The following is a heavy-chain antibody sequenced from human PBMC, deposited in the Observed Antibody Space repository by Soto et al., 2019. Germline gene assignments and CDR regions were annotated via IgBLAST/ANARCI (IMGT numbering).Heavy chain of an antibody. D-gene: IGHD1-1*01. J-gene: IGHJ6*01. Sequence: PGWSLRLSCEASGPTFSNHGIQWFRQAPGKGQERVATICDDGSNKYYADSVKVRFTIARDNSKNTVYLQMNSLRAEDSAVYYCARDRYSXXXXXXXXWXXGTTVTASS. CDR1: GPTFSNHG. V-gene: IGHV3-33*01. CDR3: ARDRYSXXXXXXXX. CDR2: ICDDGSNK.